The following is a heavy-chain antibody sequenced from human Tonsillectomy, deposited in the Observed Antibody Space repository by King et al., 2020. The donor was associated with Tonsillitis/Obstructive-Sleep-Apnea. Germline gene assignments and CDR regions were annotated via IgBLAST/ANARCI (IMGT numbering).Heavy chain of an antibody. CDR3: ARVSGFYPQTLDY. J-gene: IGHJ4*02. V-gene: IGHV4-61*01. CDR2: KDYSGST. D-gene: IGHD3-22*01. Sequence: VQLQESGPGLVKPSDTLSLTCTVSSGSVSSGSYYWSWIRQAPGKGLEWIGYKDYSGSTNYNPSLKSRVIISVDTSKNQFSLKLSSVTAADTAVYYCARVSGFYPQTLDYWGQGTLVTVSS. CDR1: SGSVSSGSYY.